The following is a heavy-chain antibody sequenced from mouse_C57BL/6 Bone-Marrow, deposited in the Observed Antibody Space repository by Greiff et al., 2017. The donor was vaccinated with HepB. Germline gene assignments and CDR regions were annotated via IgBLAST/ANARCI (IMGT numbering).Heavy chain of an antibody. J-gene: IGHJ1*03. CDR3: ARNGATTVVAYWYCDV. CDR2: IWTGGGT. Sequence: QVQLQQSGPGLVAPSQSLSITCTVSGFSLTSYAISWVRQPPGKGLEWLGVIWTGGGTNYNSALKSRLSISKDNSKSQVFLKMNSLQTDDTARYYCARNGATTVVAYWYCDVWGTGTTVTVSS. V-gene: IGHV2-9-1*01. D-gene: IGHD1-1*01. CDR1: GFSLTSYA.